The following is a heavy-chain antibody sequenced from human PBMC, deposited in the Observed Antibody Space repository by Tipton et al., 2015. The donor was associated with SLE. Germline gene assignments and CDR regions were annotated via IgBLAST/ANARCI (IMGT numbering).Heavy chain of an antibody. Sequence: SLRLSCAASGFTFSSYWMSWVRQAPGKGLEWAANIKQDGSEKYYVDSVKGRFTISRDNAKNSLYLQMNSLRAEDTAVYYCARDPVAYYYYGMDVWGQGTTVTVSS. CDR3: ARDPVAYYYYGMDV. CDR1: GFTFSSYW. V-gene: IGHV3-7*01. CDR2: IKQDGSEK. D-gene: IGHD2-15*01. J-gene: IGHJ6*02.